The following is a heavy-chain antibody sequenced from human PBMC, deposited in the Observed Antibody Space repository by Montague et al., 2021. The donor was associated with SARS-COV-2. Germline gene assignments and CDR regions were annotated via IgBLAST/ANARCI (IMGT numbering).Heavy chain of an antibody. Sequence: SETLSLTCAVHGGSLSGYYWSWIRQPPEKGLEWIGEINQSANTKYNPSLKSPVTISIDTSKNQFSLKMTSVTAADTATYYGASGIYPSGSYYNRYYYGLNIWGPGTTVIVSS. CDR3: ASGIYPSGSYYNRYYYGLNI. J-gene: IGHJ6*02. CDR1: GGSLSGYY. CDR2: INQSANT. V-gene: IGHV4-34*01. D-gene: IGHD3-10*01.